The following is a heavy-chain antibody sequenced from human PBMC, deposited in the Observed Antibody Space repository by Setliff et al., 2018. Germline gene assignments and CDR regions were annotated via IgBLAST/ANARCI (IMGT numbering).Heavy chain of an antibody. CDR1: GYSISSGYI. CDR2: IGHTGST. J-gene: IGHJ4*02. CDR3: ARDLGHGGDSDY. Sequence: PSETLSLTCTVSGYSISSGYIWGRIRQPPGKGLEWVGNIGHTGSTNYNPSLKSRLTISRDTSKNQVSLKLNSVTATDTAVYYCARDLGHGGDSDYWGQGILVTVSS. D-gene: IGHD2-21*02. V-gene: IGHV4-38-2*02.